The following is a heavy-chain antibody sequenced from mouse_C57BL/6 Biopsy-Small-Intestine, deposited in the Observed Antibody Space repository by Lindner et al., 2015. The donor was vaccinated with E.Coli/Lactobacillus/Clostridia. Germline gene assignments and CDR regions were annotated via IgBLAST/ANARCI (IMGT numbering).Heavy chain of an antibody. CDR2: INPNYGTT. Sequence: VQLQESGPELVKPGASVKISCRASGYSFTDFNMNWVKQSNGKNLEWIGVINPNYGTTSYNQKFKGKATLTVDQSSSTAYMQLNSLTSEDSAVYYCAREGYYQFAYWGQGTLVTVSA. CDR3: AREGYYQFAY. J-gene: IGHJ3*01. CDR1: GYSFTDFN. D-gene: IGHD2-3*01. V-gene: IGHV1-39*01.